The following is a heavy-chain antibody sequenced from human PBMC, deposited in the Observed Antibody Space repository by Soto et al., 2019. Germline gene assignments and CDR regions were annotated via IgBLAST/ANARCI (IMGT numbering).Heavy chain of an antibody. V-gene: IGHV1-69*01. J-gene: IGHJ4*02. Sequence: QVQLVQSGAEVQKPGSSVKVSCKASGGTFSRYALNWVRQAPGQGLEWMGGIIPMFGKANYAQKFQGRVTITADESTSTGYMELRSLISEDTAVYYCARDGTLYDGGAYYYLYWGQGTLVTVSS. CDR2: IIPMFGKA. D-gene: IGHD3-22*01. CDR3: ARDGTLYDGGAYYYLY. CDR1: GGTFSRYA.